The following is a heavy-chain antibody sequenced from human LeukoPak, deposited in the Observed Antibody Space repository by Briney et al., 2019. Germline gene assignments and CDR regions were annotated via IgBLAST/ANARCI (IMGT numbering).Heavy chain of an antibody. CDR2: IYYGGST. D-gene: IGHD3-10*01. Sequence: SETLSLTCTVSGGFVNNYYWNWIRQPPGKGLDWIGYIYYGGSTNYNPSLKSRVTISVDTSKNQFSLKLSSVTAADTAVYYCARGTIGSYTYWGQGTLVTVSS. J-gene: IGHJ4*02. CDR1: GGFVNNYY. V-gene: IGHV4-59*02. CDR3: ARGTIGSYTY.